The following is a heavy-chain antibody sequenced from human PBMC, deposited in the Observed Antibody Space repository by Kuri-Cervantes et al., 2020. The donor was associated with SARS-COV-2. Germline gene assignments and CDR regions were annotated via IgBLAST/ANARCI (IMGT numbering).Heavy chain of an antibody. CDR1: GFTFSSYG. J-gene: IGHJ2*01. D-gene: IGHD3-10*01. Sequence: GGSLRLSCAASGFTFSSYGMHWVRQAPGKGLEWVAVIWYDGSNKYYADSVKGRFTISRDNSKNTLYLQMNSLRAEDTAVYYCAGGFRAGPGEYFDLWGRGTLVTVSS. CDR2: IWYDGSNK. V-gene: IGHV3-33*01. CDR3: AGGFRAGPGEYFDL.